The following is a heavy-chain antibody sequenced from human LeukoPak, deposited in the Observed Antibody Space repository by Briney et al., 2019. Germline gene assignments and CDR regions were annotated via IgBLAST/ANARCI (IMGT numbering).Heavy chain of an antibody. CDR2: INPNSGGT. V-gene: IGHV1-2*02. J-gene: IGHJ4*02. D-gene: IGHD6-19*01. Sequence: ASVKVSCKASGYTFTGYYMHWVRQAPGQGLEWMGWINPNSGGTNYAQKFQGRVTMTRDTSISTAYMELSRLRSDDTAVYYCARYRSGWHGFDYWGQGTLVTVSS. CDR3: ARYRSGWHGFDY. CDR1: GYTFTGYY.